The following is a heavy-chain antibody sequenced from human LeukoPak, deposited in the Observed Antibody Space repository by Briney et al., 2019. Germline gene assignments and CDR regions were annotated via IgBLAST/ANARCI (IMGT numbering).Heavy chain of an antibody. D-gene: IGHD3-16*01. V-gene: IGHV3-23*01. CDR3: ARERWGDAFDI. Sequence: GGSLRLSCAASGFTFSTYAMSWVRQAPGKGLEWVSTISGSGGITYYADSVKGRFTISRDNSKNTLHLQMNSLRSEDTAVYYCARERWGDAFDIWGQGTMVTVSS. CDR1: GFTFSTYA. CDR2: ISGSGGIT. J-gene: IGHJ3*02.